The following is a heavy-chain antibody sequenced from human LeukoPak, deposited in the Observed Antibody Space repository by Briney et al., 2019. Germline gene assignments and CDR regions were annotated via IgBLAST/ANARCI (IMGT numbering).Heavy chain of an antibody. J-gene: IGHJ4*02. D-gene: IGHD3-16*02. CDR3: AKDTSARRGSLNG. CDR1: GFTFSSYD. Sequence: GGSLRLSCTASGFTFSSYDMSWVRQAPGKGLEWVSAITDSGGSTSYADSVRGRFTISRDNSKNTLYLQMNSLRAEDTAVYYCAKDTSARRGSLNGWGQGTLVTVSS. V-gene: IGHV3-23*01. CDR2: ITDSGGST.